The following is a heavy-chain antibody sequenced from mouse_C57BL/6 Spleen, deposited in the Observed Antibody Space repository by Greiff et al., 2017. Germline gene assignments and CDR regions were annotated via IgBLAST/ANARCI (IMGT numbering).Heavy chain of an antibody. CDR2: IDPENGDT. CDR3: TTDVSSSSGFAY. D-gene: IGHD1-1*01. CDR1: GFNIKDDY. V-gene: IGHV14-4*01. J-gene: IGHJ3*01. Sequence: VQLQQSGAELVRPGASVKLSCTASGFNIKDDYMHWVKQRPEQGLEWIGWIDPENGDTEYASKFQGKATITADTSSNTSYLQLSSLTSEDTAVYYCTTDVSSSSGFAYWGQGTLVTVSA.